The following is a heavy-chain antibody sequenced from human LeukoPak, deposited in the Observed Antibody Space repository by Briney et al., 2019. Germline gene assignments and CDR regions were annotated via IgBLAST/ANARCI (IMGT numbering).Heavy chain of an antibody. J-gene: IGHJ4*02. V-gene: IGHV3-48*01. CDR1: GFTFSSYS. CDR3: ARDPGGYSKVRDY. Sequence: SGGSLRLSCAASGFTFSSYSMNWVRQSPGKGLEWVSYITSYSSTVYYADSVKGRFTISRDNAKNSLYLQMNSLRAEDTAVYYCARDPGGYSKVRDYWGQGTLVTVSS. D-gene: IGHD6-13*01. CDR2: ITSYSSTV.